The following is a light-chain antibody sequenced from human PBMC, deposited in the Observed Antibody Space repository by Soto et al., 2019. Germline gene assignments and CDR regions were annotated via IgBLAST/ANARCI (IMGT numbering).Light chain of an antibody. J-gene: IGLJ2*01. Sequence: QSVLTQPPSVSGAPGQRVIVSCNGTTFNVGAGYDVHWYQQVPGSVPNLLIYNNIKRPSGVPDRFSGSRSGTSVSLVIDGLQAEDEADYYCQSYDSSLSGVVFGGGTKLTVL. V-gene: IGLV1-40*01. CDR2: NNI. CDR1: TFNVGAGYD. CDR3: QSYDSSLSGVV.